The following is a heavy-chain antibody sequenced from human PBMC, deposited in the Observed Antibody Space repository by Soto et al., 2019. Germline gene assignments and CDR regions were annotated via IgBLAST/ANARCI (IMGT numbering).Heavy chain of an antibody. CDR1: GDSISSDYYH. D-gene: IGHD2-21*02. CDR2: IHHSGSI. Sequence: QVQLQQSGPGLVKPSQTLSLTCTVSGDSISSDYYHWTWIRQSPGKGLEWIGYIHHSGSILYNPSLKSRVTISVDTSKNQFFLHLTSVTAADTAVYFCASEDDGGDSLDVWGQGTTVTVSS. J-gene: IGHJ6*02. CDR3: ASEDDGGDSLDV. V-gene: IGHV4-30-4*08.